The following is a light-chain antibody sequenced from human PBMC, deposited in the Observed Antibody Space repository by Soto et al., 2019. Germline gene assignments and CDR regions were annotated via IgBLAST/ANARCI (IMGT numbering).Light chain of an antibody. CDR1: RSDVGSYNL. J-gene: IGLJ2*01. CDR3: CSYAGSSTLEV. V-gene: IGLV2-23*01. CDR2: EGS. Sequence: QSVLTQPASVSGSPGQSITISCTGTRSDVGSYNLVSWYQQHPGKAPKLMIYEGSKRPSGVSNRFSGSKSGNTASLTISGLQAEDEADYYCCSYAGSSTLEVFGGGTKLTVL.